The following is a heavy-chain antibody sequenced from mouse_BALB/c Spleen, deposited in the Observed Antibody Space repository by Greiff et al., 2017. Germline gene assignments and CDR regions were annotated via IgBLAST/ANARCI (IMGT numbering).Heavy chain of an antibody. J-gene: IGHJ2*01. CDR1: GFTFSSYA. CDR2: ISSGGSYT. V-gene: IGHV5-9-3*01. Sequence: EVKLMESGGGLVKPGGSLKLSCAASGFTFSSYAMSWVRQTPEKRLEWVATISSGGSYTYYPDSVKGRFTISRDNAKNTLYLQMSSLRSEDTAMYYCARPDYGSSYFDYWGQGTTRTVSS. CDR3: ARPDYGSSYFDY. D-gene: IGHD1-1*01.